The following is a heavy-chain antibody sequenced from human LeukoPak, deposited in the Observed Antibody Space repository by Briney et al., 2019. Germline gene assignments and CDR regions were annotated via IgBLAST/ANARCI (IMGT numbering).Heavy chain of an antibody. CDR2: IKQDGSQK. CDR3: ARDWFDGDYDRFDY. J-gene: IGHJ4*02. CDR1: GFTFSSYW. D-gene: IGHD4-17*01. Sequence: PGGSLRLSCAASGFTFSSYWMSWFRRAPGKGLEWVANIKQDGSQKFSVDSVKGRFTISRDNAKNSLYLQMNSLRVEDTAVYYCARDWFDGDYDRFDYWGQGTLVTVSS. V-gene: IGHV3-7*03.